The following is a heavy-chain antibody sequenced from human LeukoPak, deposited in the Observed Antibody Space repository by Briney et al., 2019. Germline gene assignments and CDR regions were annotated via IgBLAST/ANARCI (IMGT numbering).Heavy chain of an antibody. J-gene: IGHJ4*02. D-gene: IGHD3-3*01. Sequence: GESLRLSCAASGFTFSSYAMSWVRQAPGKGLEWVSAISGSGGSTYYADSVKGRFTISRDNSKNTLYLQMNSLRAEDTAVYYCARVGYSDFWSGYYWDYWGQGTLATVSS. V-gene: IGHV3-23*01. CDR1: GFTFSSYA. CDR3: ARVGYSDFWSGYYWDY. CDR2: ISGSGGST.